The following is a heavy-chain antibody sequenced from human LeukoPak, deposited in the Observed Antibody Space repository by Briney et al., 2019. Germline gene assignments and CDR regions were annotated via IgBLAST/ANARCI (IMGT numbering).Heavy chain of an antibody. J-gene: IGHJ4*02. V-gene: IGHV4-39*01. D-gene: IGHD1-26*01. Sequence: PSETLSLTYTVSGGSISSSSYYWGWIRQPPGKGLEWIGSIYYSGSTYYNPSLKSRVTISVDTSKNQFSLKLSSVTAADTAVYYCARHGAFFDYWGQGTLVTVSS. CDR1: GGSISSSSYY. CDR2: IYYSGST. CDR3: ARHGAFFDY.